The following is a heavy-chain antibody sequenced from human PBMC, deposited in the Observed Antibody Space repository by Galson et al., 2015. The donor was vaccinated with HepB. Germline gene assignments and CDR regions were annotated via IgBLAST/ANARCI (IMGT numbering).Heavy chain of an antibody. CDR2: IIPILGIA. V-gene: IGHV1-69*02. CDR3: LIDIVVVPAATGAQQNVMKFDY. CDR1: GGTFSSYT. J-gene: IGHJ4*02. Sequence: SVKVSCKASGGTFSSYTISWVRQAPGQGLEWMGRIIPILGIANYAQKFQGRVTTTADKSTSTAYMELSSLRSEDTAVYYCLIDIVVVPAATGAQQNVMKFDYWGQGTLVTVSS. D-gene: IGHD2-2*01.